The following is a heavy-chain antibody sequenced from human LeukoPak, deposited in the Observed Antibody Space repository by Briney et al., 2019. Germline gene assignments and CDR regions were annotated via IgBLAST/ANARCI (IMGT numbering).Heavy chain of an antibody. Sequence: PSETLSLTCNVSGVSISSSSYYWGWIRQPPGKGLEWIGSIYSSGSTYYNSSLKSRVTISIDTSKNQFSLKLSSVTAADTTVYYCARGRYYFDYWGQGTLVTVSS. V-gene: IGHV4-39*07. CDR1: GVSISSSSYY. J-gene: IGHJ4*01. CDR3: ARGRYYFDY. CDR2: IYSSGST.